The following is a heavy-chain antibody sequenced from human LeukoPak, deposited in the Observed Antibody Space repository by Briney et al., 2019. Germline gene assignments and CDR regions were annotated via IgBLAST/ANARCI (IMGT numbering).Heavy chain of an antibody. CDR3: ARRFSSSWYWFDP. J-gene: IGHJ5*02. V-gene: IGHV5-51*01. D-gene: IGHD6-13*01. CDR2: IYPGDSET. Sequence: GEALKISCKGSGYSFTNSWIGWVRQMPGKGLEWMGIIYPGDSETRYSPSFQGQVTISADKSISTAYLQWRSLKASDTAMYYCARRFSSSWYWFDPWGQGTLVTVSS. CDR1: GYSFTNSW.